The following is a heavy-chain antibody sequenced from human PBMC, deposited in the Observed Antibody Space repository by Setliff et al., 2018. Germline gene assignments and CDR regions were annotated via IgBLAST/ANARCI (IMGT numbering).Heavy chain of an antibody. CDR2: IYASGST. Sequence: SETLSLTCTVSGGSISSYYWSWIRQPPGKGLEWIGYIYASGSTNYNPSLKSRVTISVDTSKNQLSLKLNSVTAADTAVYYCARDHRDGYNAPYYYYYMDVWGKGTTVTVSS. J-gene: IGHJ6*03. CDR3: ARDHRDGYNAPYYYYYMDV. D-gene: IGHD5-12*01. V-gene: IGHV4-59*01. CDR1: GGSISSYY.